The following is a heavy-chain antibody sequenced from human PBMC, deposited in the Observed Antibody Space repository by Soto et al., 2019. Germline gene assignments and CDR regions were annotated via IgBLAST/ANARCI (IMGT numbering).Heavy chain of an antibody. V-gene: IGHV4-31*03. CDR3: ARSYHYYDSSGYYYAFPPHFDY. D-gene: IGHD3-22*01. Sequence: PSETLSLTCTVSGGSISSGGYYWSWIRQHPGKGLEWIGYIYYSGSTYYNPSFKSRVTISVDTSKNQFSLKLSSVTAADTAVYYCARSYHYYDSSGYYYAFPPHFDYWGQGTLVTVSS. CDR2: IYYSGST. J-gene: IGHJ4*02. CDR1: GGSISSGGYY.